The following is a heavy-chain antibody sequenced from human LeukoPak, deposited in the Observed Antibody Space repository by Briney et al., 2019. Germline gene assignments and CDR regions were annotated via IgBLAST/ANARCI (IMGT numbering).Heavy chain of an antibody. D-gene: IGHD3-10*02. CDR2: MSSSTSSR. CDR1: GFTFSSYW. J-gene: IGHJ5*02. V-gene: IGHV3-48*01. Sequence: QTGGSLRLSCAASGFTFSSYWMHWVRQAPGKGLEWVSYMSSSTSSRYYADSVKGRFTISRDNDKNSLYLQMNSLRAEDTAVYYCAKDKGARYVNWLDPWGQGTLVTVSS. CDR3: AKDKGARYVNWLDP.